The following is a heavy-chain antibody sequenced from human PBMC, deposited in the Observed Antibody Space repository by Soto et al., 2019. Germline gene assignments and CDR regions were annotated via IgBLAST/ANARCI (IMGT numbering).Heavy chain of an antibody. Sequence: GGSLRLSCAGSGFTFSNYAMSWVRQAPGKGPEWVSAVSGSGTRTNYADSVKGRFTISRDNSKSTLYLQMNSLRAEDTAIYYCAKDLNSYYYDSSGSPLGYWGQGTLVTVS. CDR1: GFTFSNYA. J-gene: IGHJ4*02. CDR2: VSGSGTRT. D-gene: IGHD3-22*01. V-gene: IGHV3-23*01. CDR3: AKDLNSYYYDSSGSPLGY.